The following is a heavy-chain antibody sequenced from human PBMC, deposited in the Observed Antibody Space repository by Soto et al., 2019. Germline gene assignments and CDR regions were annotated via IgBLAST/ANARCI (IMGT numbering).Heavy chain of an antibody. V-gene: IGHV3-30*18. CDR2: ILYDGSDK. CDR3: AKAGGGFGDFVHH. D-gene: IGHD3-10*01. CDR1: GFTFSSYG. J-gene: IGHJ4*02. Sequence: VRLSCAASGFTFSSYGMHWVRQAPGKGLEWVTGILYDGSDKYYADSVKGRFTISRENSKNTLYLQMNSLRTEDSAVYYCAKAGGGFGDFVHHWGQGTPVTVSS.